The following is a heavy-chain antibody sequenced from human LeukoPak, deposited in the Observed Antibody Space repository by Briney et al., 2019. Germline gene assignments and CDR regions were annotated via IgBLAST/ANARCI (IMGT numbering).Heavy chain of an antibody. V-gene: IGHV3-48*03. Sequence: GGSLRLSCAASGFTFSTYDMNWVRQAPGKGLEWVSYISSTGSTIYYADSVKGRFTISRDNAKNSLYLQMNSLRAENMALYYCAKGEMATIIGAFDIWGQGTMVTVSS. CDR3: AKGEMATIIGAFDI. CDR2: ISSTGSTI. D-gene: IGHD5-24*01. J-gene: IGHJ3*02. CDR1: GFTFSTYD.